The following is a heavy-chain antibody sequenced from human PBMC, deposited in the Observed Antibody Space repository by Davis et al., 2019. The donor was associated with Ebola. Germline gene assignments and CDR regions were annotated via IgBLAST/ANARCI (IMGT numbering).Heavy chain of an antibody. CDR1: GFTFSSYA. CDR2: ISYDGSNK. CDR3: ARQGYCSSTSCSSAGATSYYYGMDV. J-gene: IGHJ6*02. Sequence: PGGSLRLSCAASGFTFSSYAMHWVRQAPGKGLEWVAVISYDGSNKYYADSVKGRFTISRDNSKNTLYLQMNSLRAEDTAVYYCARQGYCSSTSCSSAGATSYYYGMDVWGQGTTVTVSS. V-gene: IGHV3-30-3*01. D-gene: IGHD2-2*01.